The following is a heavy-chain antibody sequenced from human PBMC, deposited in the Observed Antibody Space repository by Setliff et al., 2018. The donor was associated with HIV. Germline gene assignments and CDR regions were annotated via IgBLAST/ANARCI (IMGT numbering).Heavy chain of an antibody. Sequence: PSETLSLTCTVSGGSISSGSYYWSWIRQPAGKGLEWIGHIYTSGSTNYNPSLKSRVTISVDTSKNQFSLKLNSVTATDTAVYYCARRTFGSGRIDPWGQGTLVTVSS. D-gene: IGHD3-16*01. CDR1: GGSISSGSYY. J-gene: IGHJ5*02. CDR2: IYTSGST. V-gene: IGHV4-61*09. CDR3: ARRTFGSGRIDP.